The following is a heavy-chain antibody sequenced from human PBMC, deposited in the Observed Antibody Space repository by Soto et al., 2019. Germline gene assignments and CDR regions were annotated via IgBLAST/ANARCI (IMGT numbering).Heavy chain of an antibody. D-gene: IGHD2-2*01. Sequence: EVQLVESGGGLVQPGRSLRLSCAASGFTFDDYAMHWVRQAPGKGLEWVSGISWNSGSIGYADSVKGRFTISRDNAKNSLYLQMNSLRAGDTALYYCAKGGQLLTEGGGYWGQGTLVTVSS. CDR1: GFTFDDYA. V-gene: IGHV3-9*01. CDR2: ISWNSGSI. J-gene: IGHJ4*02. CDR3: AKGGQLLTEGGGY.